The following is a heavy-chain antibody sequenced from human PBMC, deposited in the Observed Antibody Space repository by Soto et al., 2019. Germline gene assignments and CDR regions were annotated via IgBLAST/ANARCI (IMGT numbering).Heavy chain of an antibody. V-gene: IGHV3-53*01. Sequence: PGGSLRLSCAASGFTVSSNYMTWVRQAPGKGLEWVSIIYGNYNTHYADSVKGRFSTSRDNSKNTVYLQMSSLRAEDTAVYYCAGGTMVTTAFDYWGQGTLVTVSS. CDR1: GFTVSSNY. D-gene: IGHD4-17*01. CDR3: AGGTMVTTAFDY. J-gene: IGHJ4*02. CDR2: IYGNYNT.